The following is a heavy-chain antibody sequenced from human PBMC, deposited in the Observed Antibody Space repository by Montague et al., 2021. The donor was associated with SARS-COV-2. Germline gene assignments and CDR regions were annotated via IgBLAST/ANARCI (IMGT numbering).Heavy chain of an antibody. CDR2: IYIRETA. CDR3: ARGRRIAAGGTSYYGLDV. Sequence: SETLSLTCTVPGGSISSYYWSWIRQPAGKGLEWIGRIYIRETATYNPSFTSRVIMSADTSKNQISLKLSSVTAADTAVYYCARGRRIAAGGTSYYGLDVWGQGTTVTVSS. J-gene: IGHJ6*02. CDR1: GGSISSYY. V-gene: IGHV4-4*07. D-gene: IGHD6-13*01.